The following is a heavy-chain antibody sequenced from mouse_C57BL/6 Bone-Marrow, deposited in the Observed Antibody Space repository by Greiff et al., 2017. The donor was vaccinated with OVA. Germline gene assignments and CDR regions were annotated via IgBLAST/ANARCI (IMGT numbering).Heavy chain of an antibody. CDR2: INPNNGGT. J-gene: IGHJ2*01. V-gene: IGHV1-18*01. CDR3: ARKDYYGSGFDY. CDR1: GYTFTDYN. D-gene: IGHD1-1*01. Sequence: VHVKQSGPELVKPGASVKIPCKASGYTFTDYNMDWVKQSHGKSLEWIGDINPNNGGTIYNQKFKGKATLTVDKSSSTAYMELRSLTSEDTAVYYCARKDYYGSGFDYWGQGTTLTVSS.